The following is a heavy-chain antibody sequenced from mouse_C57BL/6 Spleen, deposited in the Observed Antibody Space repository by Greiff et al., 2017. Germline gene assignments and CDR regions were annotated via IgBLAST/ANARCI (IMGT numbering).Heavy chain of an antibody. V-gene: IGHV1-64*01. CDR3: ARETTDRYFDV. CDR2: IHPNSGST. CDR1: GYTFTSYW. J-gene: IGHJ1*03. D-gene: IGHD1-1*01. Sequence: QVQLQQSGAELVKPGASVKLSCKASGYTFTSYWMHWVKQRPGQGLEWIGMIHPNSGSTNYNEKFKSKATMTVDKSSSTAYMQLSSLTSEDSAVYYCARETTDRYFDVWGTGTTVTVSS.